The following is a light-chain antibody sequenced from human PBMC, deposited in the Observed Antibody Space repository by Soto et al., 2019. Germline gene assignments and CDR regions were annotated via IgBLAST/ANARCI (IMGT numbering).Light chain of an antibody. CDR1: QTISSH. Sequence: DFQMTQSPSSLSASLGDRVTITCRASQTISSHLNWYHQKPGKAPKLLIYGASSLQSGVPSRFSGSGSGTDFTLTISSLQPEDFATYYCQQSYSIPYTFGHGTKLEIK. V-gene: IGKV1-39*01. J-gene: IGKJ2*01. CDR3: QQSYSIPYT. CDR2: GAS.